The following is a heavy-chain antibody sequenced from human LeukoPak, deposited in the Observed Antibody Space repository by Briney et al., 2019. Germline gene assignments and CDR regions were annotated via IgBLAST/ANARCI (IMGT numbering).Heavy chain of an antibody. J-gene: IGHJ4*02. V-gene: IGHV3-21*01. Sequence: PGGSLRLSCAASGFTLSSYSMDWVRQAPGKGLEWVSSISSKSTYIYYADSVKGRFTISRDNAENSLYLQMNSLRADDTAVYYCARGEEQQLAPDYWGQGTLVTVSS. CDR3: ARGEEQQLAPDY. D-gene: IGHD6-13*01. CDR2: ISSKSTYI. CDR1: GFTLSSYS.